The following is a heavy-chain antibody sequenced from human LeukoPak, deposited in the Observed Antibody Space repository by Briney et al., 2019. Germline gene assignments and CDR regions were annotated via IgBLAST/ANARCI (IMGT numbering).Heavy chain of an antibody. CDR3: GGEMAAATDWEMDY. Sequence: PGGSLRLSCAASGFILSNYEMDWVRQAPGKGLEWISYISRTGGTLYADSVRGRFTISRDTARNSLYLQMDSLRAEDTAVYYCGGEMAAATDWEMDYWGQGTLVTV. CDR2: ISRTGGTL. D-gene: IGHD5-24*01. CDR1: GFILSNYE. V-gene: IGHV3-48*03. J-gene: IGHJ4*02.